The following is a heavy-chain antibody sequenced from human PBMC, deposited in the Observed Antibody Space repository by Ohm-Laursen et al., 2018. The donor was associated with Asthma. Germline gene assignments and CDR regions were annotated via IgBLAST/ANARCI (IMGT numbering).Heavy chain of an antibody. V-gene: IGHV1-69*13. CDR1: GGTFSNYA. CDR3: ARDPNSSSWEGVSYYYGMDV. D-gene: IGHD6-13*01. J-gene: IGHJ6*02. CDR2: IMPILDTT. Sequence: ASVKVSCKASGGTFSNYAISWVRQAPGQGLEWMGGIMPILDTTNYAQKFQGRVTITADESTSTAYMELSSLRSEDTAVYYCARDPNSSSWEGVSYYYGMDVWGQGTTVTVSS.